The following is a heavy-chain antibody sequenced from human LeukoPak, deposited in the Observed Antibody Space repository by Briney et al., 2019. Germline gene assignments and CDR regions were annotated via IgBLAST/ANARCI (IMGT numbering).Heavy chain of an antibody. V-gene: IGHV3-23*01. CDR3: ASHYYDSSSSLDV. J-gene: IGHJ6*02. CDR2: ISGSGGST. CDR1: GFTFSTFS. Sequence: GGSLRLSCAASGFTFSTFSMNWVHQAPGKGLEWVSAISGSGGSTYYADSVKGRFTISRDNSKNTLYLQMNSLRAEDTAVYYCASHYYDSSSSLDVWGQGTTVTVSS. D-gene: IGHD3-22*01.